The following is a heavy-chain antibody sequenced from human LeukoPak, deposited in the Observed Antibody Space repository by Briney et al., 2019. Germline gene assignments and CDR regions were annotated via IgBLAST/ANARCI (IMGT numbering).Heavy chain of an antibody. J-gene: IGHJ4*02. CDR3: ARAPQQLEHWTDYFDY. D-gene: IGHD6-13*01. V-gene: IGHV1-18*01. CDR2: ISAYNGNT. Sequence: ASVKVSCKASGYTFTRYGISWVRQAPGQGLEWMGWISAYNGNTNYAQKLQGRVTMTTDTSTSTAYMELRSLRSDDTAVYYCARAPQQLEHWTDYFDYWGQGTLVTVSS. CDR1: GYTFTRYG.